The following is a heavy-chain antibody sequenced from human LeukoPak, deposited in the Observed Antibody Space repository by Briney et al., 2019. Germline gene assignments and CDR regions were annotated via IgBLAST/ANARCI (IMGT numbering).Heavy chain of an antibody. D-gene: IGHD3-10*01. Sequence: SETLSLTCTVSGGSISSYYWSWIRQPPGKGLEWIGYIYYGGSTNYKPSLKSRVTISVDTSKNPFSLTLSSVTAADTAVYYCARAAVLRGVRHFDLWGRGTLVTVSS. V-gene: IGHV4-59*12. CDR3: ARAAVLRGVRHFDL. J-gene: IGHJ2*01. CDR1: GGSISSYY. CDR2: IYYGGST.